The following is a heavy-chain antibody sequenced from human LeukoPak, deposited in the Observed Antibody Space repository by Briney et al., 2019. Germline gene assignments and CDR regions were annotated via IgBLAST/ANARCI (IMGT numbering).Heavy chain of an antibody. CDR2: IRSKAYGGTT. CDR1: GFTFGDYA. CDR3: TRDREYQLLYYYYYYMDV. J-gene: IGHJ6*03. Sequence: GRSLRLSCTASGFTFGDYAMSWFRQAPGKGLEWVGFIRSKAYGGTTEYAASVKGRFTISRDDSKSIAYLQMNSLKTEDTAVYYCTRDREYQLLYYYYYYMDVWGKGTTVTVSS. V-gene: IGHV3-49*03. D-gene: IGHD2-2*01.